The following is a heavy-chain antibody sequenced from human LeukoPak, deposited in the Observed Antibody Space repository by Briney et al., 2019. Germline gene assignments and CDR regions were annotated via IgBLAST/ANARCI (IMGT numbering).Heavy chain of an antibody. V-gene: IGHV3-48*04. CDR1: GFTFSSYS. Sequence: PGGSLRLSCAASGFTFSSYSMNWVRQAPGKGLEWVSYISSVSNNIDYADSVKGRFTISRDNAKKSLYLQMNSLRAEDTAVYYCARGKYGDYVDYYGMDVWGQGTTVTVSS. D-gene: IGHD4-17*01. J-gene: IGHJ6*02. CDR3: ARGKYGDYVDYYGMDV. CDR2: ISSVSNNI.